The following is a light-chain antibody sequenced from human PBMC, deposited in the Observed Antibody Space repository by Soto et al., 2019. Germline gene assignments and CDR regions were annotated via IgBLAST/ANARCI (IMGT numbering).Light chain of an antibody. Sequence: IVLTQSPGTLSLSPGEGATLSCRASQSVSSTYLAWYQQKPGQAPRLLIYGASFRATGIPDRFSGSGSGSDFTLTISRLEPEDFAVYYCQQYGNSRYTFGQGTKLEIK. CDR3: QQYGNSRYT. CDR2: GAS. J-gene: IGKJ2*01. CDR1: QSVSSTY. V-gene: IGKV3-20*01.